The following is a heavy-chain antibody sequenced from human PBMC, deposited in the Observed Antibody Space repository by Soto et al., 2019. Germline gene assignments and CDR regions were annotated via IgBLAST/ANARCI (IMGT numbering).Heavy chain of an antibody. V-gene: IGHV3-30*18. D-gene: IGHD2-21*02. Sequence: QVQLVESGGGVVQPGRSLRLSCAASGFTFSSYGMHWVRQAPGKGLEWVAVISYDGSNKYYADSVKGRFTISRDNSKNTLYLLMNSLRAEDTAVYYCAKDSRIVVVTAPYVYWGQGTLVTVSS. CDR2: ISYDGSNK. J-gene: IGHJ4*02. CDR1: GFTFSSYG. CDR3: AKDSRIVVVTAPYVY.